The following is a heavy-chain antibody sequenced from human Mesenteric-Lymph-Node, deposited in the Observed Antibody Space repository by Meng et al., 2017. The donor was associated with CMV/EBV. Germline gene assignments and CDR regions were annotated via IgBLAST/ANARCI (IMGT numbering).Heavy chain of an antibody. Sequence: LTCSASGGSISSTTWWSWVRQPPGKGLEWIGQIYHSGRPNYNPSLKRRITISVDKSKNQFSLKLSSVTAADTAVYYCARSASWGGFDYWGQGTLVTVSS. D-gene: IGHD2-21*01. V-gene: IGHV4-4*02. J-gene: IGHJ4*02. CDR2: IYHSGRP. CDR3: ARSASWGGFDY. CDR1: GGSISSTTW.